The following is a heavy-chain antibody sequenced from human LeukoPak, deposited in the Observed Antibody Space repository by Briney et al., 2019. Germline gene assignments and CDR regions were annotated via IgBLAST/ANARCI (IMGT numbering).Heavy chain of an antibody. V-gene: IGHV4-34*01. Sequence: PSVTLSLTCAVYGGSFSGYYWSWIRQPPGKGLEWIGEINHSGSTNYNPSLKSRVTISVDPSTNQFSLKLSSVTAADTAVYYRARGFRPLEYSSSSRGYYYYYYGMDVWGQGTTVTVSS. CDR1: GGSFSGYY. J-gene: IGHJ6*02. CDR2: INHSGST. CDR3: ARGFRPLEYSSSSRGYYYYYYGMDV. D-gene: IGHD6-6*01.